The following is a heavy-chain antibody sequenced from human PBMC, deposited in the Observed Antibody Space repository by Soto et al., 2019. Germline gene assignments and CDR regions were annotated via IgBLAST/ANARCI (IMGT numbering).Heavy chain of an antibody. CDR1: GFTFRSYA. D-gene: IGHD2-15*01. CDR2: ISYDGSNK. CDR3: ARGDREDIAVVVGDRTRECCMAV. J-gene: IGHJ6*04. Sequence: QVQLVESGGGVVQPGRSLRLSCAASGFTFRSYAMHWVRQAPGKGLECVAVISYDGSNKFYRDSVKGRFTISRDNSKNTLYLQINSLSYEDTAVYYCARGDREDIAVVVGDRTRECCMAVWGKGTTVTVSS. V-gene: IGHV3-30-3*01.